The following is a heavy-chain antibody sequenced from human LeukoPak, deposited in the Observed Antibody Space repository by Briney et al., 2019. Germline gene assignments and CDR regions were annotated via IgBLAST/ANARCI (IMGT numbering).Heavy chain of an antibody. D-gene: IGHD4-23*01. Sequence: GGSLRLSCAASGFSFSSSAMHWVRQAPGKGLDWVAFIHYDGNNKYYADSVKGRFTISRDNSKNTVYLQMNSLRPEDTAVYYCARDSVGPFRRSPTNAFDVWGQGTMVTVSS. J-gene: IGHJ3*01. V-gene: IGHV3-30*02. CDR2: IHYDGNNK. CDR3: ARDSVGPFRRSPTNAFDV. CDR1: GFSFSSSA.